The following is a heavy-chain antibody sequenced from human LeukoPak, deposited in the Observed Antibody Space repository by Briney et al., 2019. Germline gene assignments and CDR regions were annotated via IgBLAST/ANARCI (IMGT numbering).Heavy chain of an antibody. J-gene: IGHJ3*02. CDR3: ARHFLGSHSSGWYGVRAFDI. CDR2: IYYSGST. Sequence: PSETLSLTCSVPGGSLSSYYWSWIRQPPGKGLEWIGHIYYSGSTNYNPSLKSRVTISVDTSKSQFSLKLSSVTAADTAVYYCARHFLGSHSSGWYGVRAFDIWGQGTMVTVSS. D-gene: IGHD6-19*01. CDR1: GGSLSSYY. V-gene: IGHV4-59*08.